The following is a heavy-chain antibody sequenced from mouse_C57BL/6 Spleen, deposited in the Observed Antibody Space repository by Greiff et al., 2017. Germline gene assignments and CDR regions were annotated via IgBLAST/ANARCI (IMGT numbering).Heavy chain of an antibody. CDR1: GYTFTDYN. CDR2: INSNNGGT. V-gene: IGHV1-18*01. J-gene: IGHJ4*01. Sequence: EVQLVESGPELVKPGASVKIPCKASGYTFTDYNMDWVKQSHGKSLEWIGDINSNNGGTIYNQKFKGKATLTVDKSSSTAYMELRSLTSEDTAVYYCARQAFYYAMDYWGQGTSVTVSS. CDR3: ARQAFYYAMDY.